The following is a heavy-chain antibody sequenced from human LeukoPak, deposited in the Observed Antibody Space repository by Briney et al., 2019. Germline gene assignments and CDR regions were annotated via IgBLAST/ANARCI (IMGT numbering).Heavy chain of an antibody. CDR3: ARKGSSSCFDY. CDR1: GYTFISYQ. CDR2: INPTGGST. D-gene: IGHD6-6*01. Sequence: EASVKVSCKASGYTFISYQMHWVRQAPGQGLEWMGIINPTGGSTSHAQKFQGRVTMTGDTSTSTVYMELSSLRSEDTAVYYCARKGSSSCFDYWGQGTLVTVSS. J-gene: IGHJ4*02. V-gene: IGHV1-46*01.